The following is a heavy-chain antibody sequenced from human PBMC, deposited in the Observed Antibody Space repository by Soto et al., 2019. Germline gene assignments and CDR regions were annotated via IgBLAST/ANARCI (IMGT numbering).Heavy chain of an antibody. D-gene: IGHD3-22*01. V-gene: IGHV3-7*01. CDR2: IKQDGSEK. J-gene: IGHJ3*01. Sequence: EVQLVESGGGLVQPGGSLRLSCAASGFTFSNYWMSWVRQAPGKGLEWVANIKQDGSEKYYVDSMKGRFTISRDNAENSLYLQMNSLRAEDTAVYYCARDKISMIVASSAFDVWGQGTMVTVSS. CDR3: ARDKISMIVASSAFDV. CDR1: GFTFSNYW.